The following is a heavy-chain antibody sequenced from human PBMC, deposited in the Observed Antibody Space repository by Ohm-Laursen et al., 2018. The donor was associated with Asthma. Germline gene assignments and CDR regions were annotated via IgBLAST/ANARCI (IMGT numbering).Heavy chain of an antibody. Sequence: SLRLSCAASGYTFSRCSIHWVRQIPGKGLEWVSYIGNSGSAIYYADSVKGRFTLSRDNAKNSLYLQMNSLRAEDTAVYYCARASGGYYIDYWGQGTLVTVSS. V-gene: IGHV3-48*04. CDR2: IGNSGSAI. CDR1: GYTFSRCS. D-gene: IGHD1-26*01. CDR3: ARASGGYYIDY. J-gene: IGHJ4*02.